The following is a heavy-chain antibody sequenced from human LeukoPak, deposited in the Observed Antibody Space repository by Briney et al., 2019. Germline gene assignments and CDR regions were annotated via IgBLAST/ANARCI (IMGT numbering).Heavy chain of an antibody. CDR1: GYTFTSYG. CDR2: IIPIFGTA. Sequence: ASVKVSCKASGYTFTSYGISWVRQAPGQGLEWMGGIIPIFGTANYAQKFQGRVTITADESTSTAYMELSSLRSEDTAVYYCARHLGDTDYWGQGTLVTVSS. D-gene: IGHD1-26*01. J-gene: IGHJ4*02. V-gene: IGHV1-69*13. CDR3: ARHLGDTDY.